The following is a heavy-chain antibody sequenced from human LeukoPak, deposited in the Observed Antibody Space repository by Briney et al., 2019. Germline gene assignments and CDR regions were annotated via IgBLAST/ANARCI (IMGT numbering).Heavy chain of an antibody. CDR1: GDSVSSNGAA. D-gene: IGHD3-16*01. CDR3: ARGQGGYIDY. CDR2: TYYRSKWYN. Sequence: SQTLSLTCAISGDSVSSNGAAWKWIRQSPSRGLEWLGRTYYRSKWYNGYALSVKSRITLIPDTSKSHFSLQLNSVTPEDTAVYYCARGQGGYIDYWGQGTLVTVSS. J-gene: IGHJ4*02. V-gene: IGHV6-1*01.